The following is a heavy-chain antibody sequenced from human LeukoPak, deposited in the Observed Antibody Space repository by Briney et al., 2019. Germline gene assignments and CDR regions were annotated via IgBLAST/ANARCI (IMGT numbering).Heavy chain of an antibody. CDR1: GGSISSYY. V-gene: IGHV4-59*08. CDR3: ARQRGGSSSSLYYFDY. D-gene: IGHD6-6*01. Sequence: SETLSLTCTVSGGSISSYYWSRIRQPPGKGLEWIGYIYYSGSTNYNPSLKSRVTISVDTSKNQFSLKLSSVTAADTAVYYCARQRGGSSSSLYYFDYWGQGTLVTVSS. J-gene: IGHJ4*02. CDR2: IYYSGST.